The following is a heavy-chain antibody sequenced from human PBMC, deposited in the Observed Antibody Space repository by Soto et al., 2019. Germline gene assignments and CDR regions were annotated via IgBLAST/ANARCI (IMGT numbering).Heavy chain of an antibody. CDR3: ARARVRYFDWLTPRYYYGMDV. Sequence: ASVKVSCKASGYTFTGYYMHWVRQAPGQGLEWMGWINPNSGGTNYARKFQGRVTMTRDTSISTAYMELSRLRSDDTAVYYCARARVRYFDWLTPRYYYGMDVWGQGTTVTVSS. CDR1: GYTFTGYY. D-gene: IGHD3-9*01. CDR2: INPNSGGT. V-gene: IGHV1-2*02. J-gene: IGHJ6*02.